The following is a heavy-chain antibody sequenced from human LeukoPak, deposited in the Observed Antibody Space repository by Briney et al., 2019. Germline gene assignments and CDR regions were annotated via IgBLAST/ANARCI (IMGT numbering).Heavy chain of an antibody. J-gene: IGHJ4*02. CDR3: ARDRVDTAMVCLDY. CDR2: IYTSEST. CDR1: GGSISSYY. D-gene: IGHD5-18*01. V-gene: IGHV4-4*07. Sequence: PSETLSLTCTVSGGSISSYYWSWIRQPAAKGLEWIGRIYTSESTNYNPSLKRRVTMSVDTSKNQFSLKLRSVTDADTAVYYCARDRVDTAMVCLDYWGQGNLVTVSS.